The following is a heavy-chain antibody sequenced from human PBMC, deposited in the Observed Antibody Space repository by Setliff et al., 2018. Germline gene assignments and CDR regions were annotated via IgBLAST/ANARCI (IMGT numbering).Heavy chain of an antibody. CDR3: VRDWYTSGWYEVDN. CDR1: GFTFSTHW. Sequence: GGSLRLSCAASGFTFSTHWMHWIRQAPGRGLVWVSYVNGDGSNTNYADSVKGRFTISRDNAKNTVYLQMNSLRAEDTAVYYCVRDWYTSGWYEVDNWGQGTLVTVSS. CDR2: VNGDGSNT. D-gene: IGHD6-19*01. V-gene: IGHV3-74*01. J-gene: IGHJ4*02.